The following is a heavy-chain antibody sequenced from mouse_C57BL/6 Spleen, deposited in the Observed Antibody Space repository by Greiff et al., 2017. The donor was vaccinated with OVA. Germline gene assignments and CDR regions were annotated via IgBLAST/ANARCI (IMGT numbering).Heavy chain of an antibody. CDR1: GFTFSNYW. CDR2: IRLKSDNYAT. D-gene: IGHD2-4*01. CDR3: TGSDSYYYAMDY. J-gene: IGHJ4*01. V-gene: IGHV6-3*01. Sequence: EVHLVESGGGLVQPGGSMKLSCVASGFTFSNYWMNWVRQSPEKGLEWVAQIRLKSDNYATHYAESVKGRFTISRDDSKSSVYLQMNNLRAEDTGIYYCTGSDSYYYAMDYWGQGTSVTVSS.